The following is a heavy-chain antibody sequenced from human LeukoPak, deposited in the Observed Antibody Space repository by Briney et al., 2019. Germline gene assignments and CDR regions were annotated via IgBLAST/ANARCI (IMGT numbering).Heavy chain of an antibody. Sequence: SETLSLXCAVYGGSFSGYYWSWIRQPPGKGLEWIGEINHSGSTNYNPSLKSRVTISVDTSKNQFSLKLSSVTAADTAVYYCARVGAVAGTPRGYYYYYMDVWGKGTTVTVSS. CDR2: INHSGST. V-gene: IGHV4-34*01. D-gene: IGHD6-19*01. J-gene: IGHJ6*03. CDR3: ARVGAVAGTPRGYYYYYMDV. CDR1: GGSFSGYY.